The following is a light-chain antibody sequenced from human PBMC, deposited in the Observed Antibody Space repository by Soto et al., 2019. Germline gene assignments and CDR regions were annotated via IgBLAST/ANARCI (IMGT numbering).Light chain of an antibody. CDR1: SSDVGTYYL. Sequence: QSALTQPASVSGSPGQSITISCTGTSSDVGTYYLVSWYQQHPGKVPKVMIYEGTKRPSGVSDRFSGSKSGTSASLAISGLQSEDEADYYCAAWDDSLNGWVFGGGTKVTVL. CDR2: EGT. V-gene: IGLV2-14*02. J-gene: IGLJ3*02. CDR3: AAWDDSLNGWV.